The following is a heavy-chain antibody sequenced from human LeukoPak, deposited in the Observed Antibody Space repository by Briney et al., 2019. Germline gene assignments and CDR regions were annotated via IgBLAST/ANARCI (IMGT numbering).Heavy chain of an antibody. CDR2: INHSGIT. CDR3: ARRTMEYAFDI. CDR1: GGSFSGYY. D-gene: IGHD4/OR15-4a*01. V-gene: IGHV4-34*01. Sequence: SETLSLTCAVYGGSFSGYYWCWIRQSPGKGLEWIGEINHSGITNYNPSLKSRVTISVDTSKNQFSLKLSSVTAADTAVYYCARRTMEYAFDIWGQGTMVTVSS. J-gene: IGHJ3*02.